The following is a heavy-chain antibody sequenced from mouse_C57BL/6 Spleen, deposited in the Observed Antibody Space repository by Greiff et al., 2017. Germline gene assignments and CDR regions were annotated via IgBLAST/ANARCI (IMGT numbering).Heavy chain of an antibody. D-gene: IGHD1-1*01. CDR3: ARLYYGSSGYFDY. CDR2: IDPSDSET. Sequence: QVQLKQSGAELVRPGSSVKLSCKASGYTFTSYWMHWVKQRPIQGLEWIGNIDPSDSETHYNQKFKDKATLTVDKSSSTAYMQLSSLTSEDSAVYYCARLYYGSSGYFDYWGQGTTLTFSS. V-gene: IGHV1-52*01. CDR1: GYTFTSYW. J-gene: IGHJ2*01.